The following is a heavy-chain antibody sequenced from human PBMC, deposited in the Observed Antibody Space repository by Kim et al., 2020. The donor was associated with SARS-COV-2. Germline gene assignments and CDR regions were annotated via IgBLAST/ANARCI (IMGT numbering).Heavy chain of an antibody. J-gene: IGHJ4*02. Sequence: GGSLRLSCAASGFTFSSYAMRWVRQAPGKGLEWVSTISGSGGSIYYADSVKGRFTISRDNSKNTLYLQMNSLRAEGTAVYYCAKGDCSSTSCHTTDYWGRGTLVTVSS. CDR1: GFTFSSYA. V-gene: IGHV3-23*01. CDR3: AKGDCSSTSCHTTDY. D-gene: IGHD2-2*02. CDR2: ISGSGGSI.